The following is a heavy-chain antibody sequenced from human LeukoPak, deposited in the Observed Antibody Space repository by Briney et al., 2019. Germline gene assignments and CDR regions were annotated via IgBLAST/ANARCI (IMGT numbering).Heavy chain of an antibody. Sequence: GGSLRLSCAASVFTFSSYWMHWVRQAPGKGRGGVSRLNTDGSSTAYAASVKGRFTISRDNAKNTLYLQMNSLRAEDTAVHYCARWDRSSYYSFDYWGQRTLVTVSS. CDR3: ARWDRSSYYSFDY. CDR1: VFTFSSYW. D-gene: IGHD3-22*01. CDR2: LNTDGSST. V-gene: IGHV3-74*01. J-gene: IGHJ4*02.